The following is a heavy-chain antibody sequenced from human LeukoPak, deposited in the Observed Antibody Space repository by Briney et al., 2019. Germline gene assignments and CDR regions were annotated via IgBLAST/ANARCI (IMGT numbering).Heavy chain of an antibody. CDR1: GFTFSTYA. CDR2: VGGSGDNT. J-gene: IGHJ4*02. V-gene: IGHV3-23*01. CDR3: AKGHNDSGWLYFDS. D-gene: IGHD4/OR15-4a*01. Sequence: PGGSLSLFCAASGFTFSTYAMSWVRQAPGKWLEWVSVVGGSGDNTCADSVNGRFTISRDNTKNTLYMQMNSLRAENTALYYCAKGHNDSGWLYFDSWGQGTLVTVSS.